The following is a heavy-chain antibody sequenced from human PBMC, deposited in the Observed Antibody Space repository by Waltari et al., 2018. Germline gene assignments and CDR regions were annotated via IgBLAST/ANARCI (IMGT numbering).Heavy chain of an antibody. V-gene: IGHV3-48*04. J-gene: IGHJ4*02. D-gene: IGHD3-10*01. Sequence: EVQLVESGGGLVQPGGSLRLSCAASGFTFSTFSMSWVRQAPGKGLEWVSYISTHSSTIYYADSVKGRFTISRDNAKNSVYLQMNSLRAEDTAVYYCSRGEGRGGTYDGDFCWGQGTLVTGSS. CDR2: ISTHSSTI. CDR1: GFTFSTFS. CDR3: SRGEGRGGTYDGDFC.